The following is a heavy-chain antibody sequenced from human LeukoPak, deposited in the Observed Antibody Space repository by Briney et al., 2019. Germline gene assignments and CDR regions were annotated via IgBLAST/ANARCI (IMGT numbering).Heavy chain of an antibody. CDR1: GFTFSSYE. V-gene: IGHV3-48*03. CDR2: ISSSGSTI. CDR3: AELGITMIGGV. D-gene: IGHD3-10*02. Sequence: PGGSLRLSCAASGFTFSSYEMNWVRQAPGKGLEWVSYISSSGSTIYYADSVKGRFTISRDNAKNSLYLQMNSLRAEDTAVYYCAELGITMIGGVWGRGTTATISS. J-gene: IGHJ6*04.